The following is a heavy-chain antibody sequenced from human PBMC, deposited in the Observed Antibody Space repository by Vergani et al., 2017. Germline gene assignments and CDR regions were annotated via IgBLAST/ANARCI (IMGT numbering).Heavy chain of an antibody. CDR1: GFTFSSYR. V-gene: IGHV3-21*01. CDR2: ISDSSSYI. D-gene: IGHD3-3*01. Sequence: EVQLVESGGGLVKPGGSLRLSCAASGFTFSSYRMNWVRQAPGKGLEWVSSISDSSSYIYYADSVKGRFTISRDNAKNSLYLQMNSLRAEDTAVYYCARGEGYYDFWSGYSLHNYYMDVWGKGTTVTVSS. CDR3: ARGEGYYDFWSGYSLHNYYMDV. J-gene: IGHJ6*03.